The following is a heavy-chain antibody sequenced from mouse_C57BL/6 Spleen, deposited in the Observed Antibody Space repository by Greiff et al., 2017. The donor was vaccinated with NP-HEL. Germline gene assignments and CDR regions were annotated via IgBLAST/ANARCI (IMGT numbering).Heavy chain of an antibody. CDR3: ARAPVGYFDV. CDR1: GFTFSDYY. CDR2: INYDGSST. D-gene: IGHD1-1*01. J-gene: IGHJ1*03. V-gene: IGHV5-16*01. Sequence: DVQLVESEGGLVQPGSSMKLSCTASGFTFSDYYMAWVRQVPEKGLEWVANINYDGSSTYYLDSLKSRFIISRDNAKNILYLQMSSLKSEDTATYYCARAPVGYFDVWGTGTTVTVSS.